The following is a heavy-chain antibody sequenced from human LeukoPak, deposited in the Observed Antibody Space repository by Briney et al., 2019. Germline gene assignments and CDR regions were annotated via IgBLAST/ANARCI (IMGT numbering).Heavy chain of an antibody. CDR2: INHSGST. CDR1: GGSFSGYY. CDR3: VRGRYYGSGSYPRYYYYYGMDV. J-gene: IGHJ6*02. D-gene: IGHD3-10*01. Sequence: PSETLSLTCAVYGGSFSGYYWSWIRQPPGKGLEWIGEINHSGSTNYNPSLKSRVTISVDTSKNQFSLKLSSVTAADTAVYYCVRGRYYGSGSYPRYYYYYGMDVWGQGTTVTVSS. V-gene: IGHV4-34*01.